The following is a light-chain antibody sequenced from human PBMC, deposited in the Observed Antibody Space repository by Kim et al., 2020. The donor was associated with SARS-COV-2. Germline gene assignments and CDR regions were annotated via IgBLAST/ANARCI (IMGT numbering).Light chain of an antibody. J-gene: IGLJ2*01. CDR3: SSYTSSSTLV. V-gene: IGLV2-18*02. CDR2: EVS. CDR1: SSDVGSYNR. Sequence: GQSVTISCTGTSSDVGSYNRVSWYQQPPGTAPKLMIYEVSNRPSGVPDRFSGSKSGNTASLTISGLQAEDEADYYCSSYTSSSTLVFGGGTKLTV.